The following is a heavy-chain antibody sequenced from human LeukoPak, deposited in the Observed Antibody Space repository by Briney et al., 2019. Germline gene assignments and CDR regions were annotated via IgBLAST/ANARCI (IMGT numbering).Heavy chain of an antibody. CDR2: IYYSGST. CDR1: GGSISSYY. Sequence: PSETLSLTCTVSGGSISSYYWSWIRQPPGKGLEWIGYIYYSGSTNYNPSLKSRVTISVDTSKNQFSLKLSSVTAADTAVYYCARVRVPDSSSSYHYYYYMDVWGKGTTVTVSS. D-gene: IGHD6-6*01. J-gene: IGHJ6*03. CDR3: ARVRVPDSSSSYHYYYYMDV. V-gene: IGHV4-59*01.